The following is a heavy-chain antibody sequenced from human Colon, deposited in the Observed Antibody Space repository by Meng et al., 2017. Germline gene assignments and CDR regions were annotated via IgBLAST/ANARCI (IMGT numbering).Heavy chain of an antibody. CDR3: VRYFYDSRGVTWFDP. V-gene: IGHV4-4*02. CDR2: ISQNRTT. CDR1: VGSSRSSNC. D-gene: IGHD3-22*01. J-gene: IGHJ5*02. Sequence: QSEPGVGGPLGASDAPCAICVGSSRSSNCYSWVWQRQAKGLELNGDISQNRTTYYNPSLTSGVTTTGEWSKTQFSLNLNSVTAADTALYDCVRYFYDSRGVTWFDPWGQGTLVTVSS.